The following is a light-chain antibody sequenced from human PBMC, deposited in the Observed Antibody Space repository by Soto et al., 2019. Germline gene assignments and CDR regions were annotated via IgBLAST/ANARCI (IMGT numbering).Light chain of an antibody. CDR2: AAS. CDR3: QQVYRTPLT. CDR1: QSISRY. J-gene: IGKJ1*01. V-gene: IGKV1-39*01. Sequence: DIQMTQSPSSLSVSVGDRVTITCRASQSISRYLNWYQQKPGKAPKLLMYAASSLPGGVPSRFSGSASWTDFTLTISSLQPEDCASYYCQQVYRTPLTFGQGTKVEIK.